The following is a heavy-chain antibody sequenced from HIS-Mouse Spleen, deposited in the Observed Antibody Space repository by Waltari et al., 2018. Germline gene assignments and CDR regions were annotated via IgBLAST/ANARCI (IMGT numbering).Heavy chain of an antibody. J-gene: IGHJ2*01. CDR1: GFTVSSNY. Sequence: EVQLVETGGGLIQPGGSLRLSCAASGFTVSSNYMSWVRQAPGKGLEWVSVIYSGGSTYYADSVKGRFTISRDNSKNTLYLQMNSLRAEDTAVYYCARKGDSSSSWYFDLWGRGTLVTVSS. V-gene: IGHV3-53*02. CDR3: ARKGDSSSSWYFDL. CDR2: IYSGGST. D-gene: IGHD6-6*01.